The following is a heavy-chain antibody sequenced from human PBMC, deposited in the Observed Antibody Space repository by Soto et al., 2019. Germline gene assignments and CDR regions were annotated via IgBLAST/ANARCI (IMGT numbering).Heavy chain of an antibody. J-gene: IGHJ1*01. D-gene: IGHD2-15*01. Sequence: QVQLVQSGAEVKKPGSSVKVSCKASGGTFSSYAISWVRQAPGQGLEWMGGLIPIFGTANYAQKFQGRVTITADESTSTAYMELSSLRSEDTAVYYCARAVGRYCSGGSCYSQYFQHWGQGTLVTVSS. CDR1: GGTFSSYA. CDR2: LIPIFGTA. CDR3: ARAVGRYCSGGSCYSQYFQH. V-gene: IGHV1-69*01.